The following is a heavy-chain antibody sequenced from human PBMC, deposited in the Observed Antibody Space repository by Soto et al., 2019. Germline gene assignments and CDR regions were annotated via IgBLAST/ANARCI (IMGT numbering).Heavy chain of an antibody. CDR2: ISSRSYTI. V-gene: IGHV3-48*02. D-gene: IGHD6-6*01. CDR1: GFSFSTYS. Sequence: EVQLVESGGGLVQPGGSLRLSCTASGFSFSTYSMNWVRQAPGKGLEWVSYISSRSYTIYYVDSVKGRFTISRDNAKNSLYRQMHSLRDEDTAVYYCARGGSSSYNGMDVWGQGTTVTVSS. CDR3: ARGGSSSYNGMDV. J-gene: IGHJ6*02.